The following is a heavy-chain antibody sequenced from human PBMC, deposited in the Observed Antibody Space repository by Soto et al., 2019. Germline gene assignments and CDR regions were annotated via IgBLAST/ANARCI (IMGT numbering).Heavy chain of an antibody. J-gene: IGHJ6*02. CDR2: INPHDSDV. V-gene: IGHV5-51*01. CDR3: TRQMIQPQMRYNMDV. CDR1: GYSFTSYG. Sequence: PGESLKISCKGSGYSFTSYGRGWVRQMPGKGPEWMGIINPHDSDVRYSPSFQGQVTISADKAISTVYLRWNSLKASDTAMYFCTRQMIQPQMRYNMDVWGQGTTVTVSS. D-gene: IGHD1-1*01.